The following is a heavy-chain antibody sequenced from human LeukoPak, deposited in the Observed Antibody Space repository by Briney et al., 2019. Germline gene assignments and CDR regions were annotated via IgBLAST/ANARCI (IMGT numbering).Heavy chain of an antibody. CDR1: GFTFDDYA. V-gene: IGHV3-9*01. J-gene: IGHJ4*02. D-gene: IGHD4-17*01. CDR3: AKGPPYGDYEFYFDY. CDR2: ISWNSGSI. Sequence: PGRSLRLSCAASGFTFDDYAMHWVRQAPGKGLEWVSGISWNSGSIGYADSVKGRFTISRDNAKNSLYLQMNSLRAEDTALYYCAKGPPYGDYEFYFDYWGQGTLVTVSS.